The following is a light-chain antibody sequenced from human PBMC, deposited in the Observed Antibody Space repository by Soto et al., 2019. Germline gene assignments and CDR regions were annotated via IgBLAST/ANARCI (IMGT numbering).Light chain of an antibody. V-gene: IGKV1-9*01. J-gene: IGKJ4*01. Sequence: IQLTQSPSSLSASGGDRVTITCRASQGIGSNLAWYLQKPGEAPKLLVYGASTLQGGVPSRFSGSGSGTLFTLTITSLQPVDFATYFCQQSNSYPLTFGGGTKVEIK. CDR3: QQSNSYPLT. CDR2: GAS. CDR1: QGIGSN.